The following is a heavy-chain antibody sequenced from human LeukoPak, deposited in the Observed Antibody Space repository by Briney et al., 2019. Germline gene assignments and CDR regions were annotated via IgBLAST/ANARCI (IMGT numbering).Heavy chain of an antibody. CDR2: IWYDGSNK. CDR1: GFTFSSYG. V-gene: IGHV3-33*01. J-gene: IGHJ4*02. Sequence: PGRSLRLSCAASGFTFSSYGMHWVRQAPGKGLEWVAVIWYDGSNKYYADSVKGRFTISRDNSKNTLYLQMNSLRAEDTAVYYCARDLLIAARPLDYWGQGTLVTVSS. CDR3: ARDLLIAARPLDY. D-gene: IGHD6-6*01.